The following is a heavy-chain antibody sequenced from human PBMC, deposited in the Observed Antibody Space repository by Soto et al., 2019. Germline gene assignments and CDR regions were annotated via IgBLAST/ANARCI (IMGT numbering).Heavy chain of an antibody. CDR1: RFTLSSLG. Sequence: GGSLRLSCAASRFTLSSLGMHWVRQAPGKGLEWVAVIWYDGSNKYYADSVKGRFTISRDNSKNTLYLQMNSLRGEDTAVYYCARDPGKWGRSYYGMDVWGQGTTVTVSS. D-gene: IGHD3-16*01. CDR3: ARDPGKWGRSYYGMDV. V-gene: IGHV3-33*01. CDR2: IWYDGSNK. J-gene: IGHJ6*02.